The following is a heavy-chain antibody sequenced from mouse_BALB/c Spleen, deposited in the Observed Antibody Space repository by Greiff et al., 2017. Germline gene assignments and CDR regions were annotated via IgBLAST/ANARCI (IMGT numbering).Heavy chain of an antibody. CDR2: ISSGGSYT. J-gene: IGHJ2*01. D-gene: IGHD2-4*01. CDR1: GFTFSSYG. V-gene: IGHV5-6*01. CDR3: ARQGGTMITFDY. Sequence: DVQLVESGGDLVKPGGSLKLSCAASGFTFSSYGMSWVRQTPDKRLEWVATISSGGSYTYYPDSVKGRFTISRDNAKNTLYLQMSSLKSEDTAMYYCARQGGTMITFDYWGQGTTLTVSS.